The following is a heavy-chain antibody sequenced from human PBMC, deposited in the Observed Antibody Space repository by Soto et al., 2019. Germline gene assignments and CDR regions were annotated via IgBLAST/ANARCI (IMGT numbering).Heavy chain of an antibody. Sequence: RGSEYNIANLGGGCMRQMHGKGLEWMGIISPDDSDTLYSPSFQGQVTISADKSISTVYLQWSSLKASDTAIYYCMKRHREAYNPRSRFRHS. J-gene: IGHJ5*01. D-gene: IGHD6-25*01. CDR2: ISPDDSDT. CDR3: MKRHREAYNPRSRFRHS. V-gene: IGHV5-51*01. CDR1: EYNIANLG.